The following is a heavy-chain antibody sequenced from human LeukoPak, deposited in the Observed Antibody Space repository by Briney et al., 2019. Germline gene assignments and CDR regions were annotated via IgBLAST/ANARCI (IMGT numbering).Heavy chain of an antibody. J-gene: IGHJ5*02. D-gene: IGHD6-19*01. V-gene: IGHV3-30*04. CDR3: ARDTPGIAVAGTRMGATGWFDP. Sequence: GGSLRLSCAASGFTFSSYAMHWVRQAPGKGLEWVPVISYDGSNKYYADSVKGRFTISRDNSKNTLYLQMNSLRAEDTAVYYCARDTPGIAVAGTRMGATGWFDPWGQGTLVTVSS. CDR2: ISYDGSNK. CDR1: GFTFSSYA.